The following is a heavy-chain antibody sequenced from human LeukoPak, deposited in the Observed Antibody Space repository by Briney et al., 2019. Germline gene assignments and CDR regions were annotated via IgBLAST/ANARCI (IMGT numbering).Heavy chain of an antibody. CDR3: ARSRRGYYIDV. CDR1: GYTFSNFE. Sequence: ASVKVSCKASGYTFSNFEVNWVRQAPGQGLEWMAWMNPGSGDTGYEGKFQARLTMSSNTSITTASTELSSLTSEDTAVYYCARSRRGYYIDVWGKGTTVIVSS. CDR2: MNPGSGDT. J-gene: IGHJ6*03. V-gene: IGHV1-8*02.